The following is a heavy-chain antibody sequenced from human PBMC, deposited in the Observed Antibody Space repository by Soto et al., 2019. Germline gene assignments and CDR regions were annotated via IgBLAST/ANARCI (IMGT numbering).Heavy chain of an antibody. J-gene: IGHJ3*02. Sequence: EVQLVESGGGLVQPGGSLRLSCAASGFTFSTCGLHWVRQAPGKGLEYVSTISGNGGFTYYADSVKGRFTISRDNSKNTVYLQMGSLRAEDMAVYYCARDYGGVAFDIWGRGTMVTVSS. CDR3: ARDYGGVAFDI. CDR2: ISGNGGFT. CDR1: GFTFSTCG. D-gene: IGHD2-8*01. V-gene: IGHV3-64*07.